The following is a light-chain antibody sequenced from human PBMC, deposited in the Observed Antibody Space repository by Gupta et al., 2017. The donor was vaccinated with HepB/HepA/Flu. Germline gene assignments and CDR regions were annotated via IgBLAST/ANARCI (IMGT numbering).Light chain of an antibody. Sequence: EIVLTQSPATLSLSPGERATLSCRASQSVANYIAWYQQKPGQAPRLIIYDASNRATGIPARFSGSGYGTDFTLTSSRRENEDFAIYYWPQRSTWTTFGQGTKLEIK. CDR1: QSVANY. V-gene: IGKV3-11*01. CDR3: PQRSTWTT. CDR2: DAS. J-gene: IGKJ2*01.